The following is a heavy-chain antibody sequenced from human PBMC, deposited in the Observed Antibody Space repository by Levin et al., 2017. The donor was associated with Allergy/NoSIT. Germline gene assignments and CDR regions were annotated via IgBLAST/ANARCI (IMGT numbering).Heavy chain of an antibody. Sequence: GGSLRLSXXXXXXXVRKAWRRGVRQQPGKGLEWVGRTKRKTDGGTTDYAAPVKGRFTISRDDSKNTLYLQMNSLKTEDTAVYYCTTYSNSGYYFDYWGQGTLVTVSS. CDR2: TKRKTDGGTT. D-gene: IGHD4-11*01. CDR3: TTYSNSGYYFDY. J-gene: IGHJ4*02. V-gene: IGHV3-15*01. CDR1: XXXVRKAW.